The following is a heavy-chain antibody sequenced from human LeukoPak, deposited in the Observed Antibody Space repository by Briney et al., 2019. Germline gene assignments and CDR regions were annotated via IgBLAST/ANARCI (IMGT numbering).Heavy chain of an antibody. Sequence: SETLSLTCTVSDGSISTNYWNWIRQPAGKGLEWIGRIYVTGTTYYNPSLKSRLTMSVDASRNQFFLNLSSVTAADTAVYYCARGGPDLAREYFQYWGQGTLVTVS. CDR3: ARGGPDLAREYFQY. J-gene: IGHJ1*01. V-gene: IGHV4-4*07. D-gene: IGHD5-12*01. CDR1: DGSISTNY. CDR2: IYVTGTT.